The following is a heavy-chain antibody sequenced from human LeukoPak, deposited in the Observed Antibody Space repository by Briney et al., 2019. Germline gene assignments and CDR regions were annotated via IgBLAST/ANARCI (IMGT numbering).Heavy chain of an antibody. J-gene: IGHJ4*02. V-gene: IGHV3-74*01. CDR1: GVTFSSYW. Sequence: GGSLRLSCAASGVTFSSYWMHWVRQAPGKGLVWVSRINSDGSSTSYADSVKGRFTISRDNAKNTLYLQMNSLTTDDTAVYYCARGDSGYSYGRLGYWGQGTLVTVSS. CDR2: INSDGSST. D-gene: IGHD5-18*01. CDR3: ARGDSGYSYGRLGY.